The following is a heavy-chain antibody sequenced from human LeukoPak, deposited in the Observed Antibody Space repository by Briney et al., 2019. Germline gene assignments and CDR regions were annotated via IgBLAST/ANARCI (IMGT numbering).Heavy chain of an antibody. CDR2: IYHSGST. CDR3: ARAPIAAAATLDY. D-gene: IGHD6-13*01. CDR1: GDSINNYY. V-gene: IGHV4-4*02. J-gene: IGHJ4*02. Sequence: TETLSLTCSVSGDSINNYYWSWFRQPPGKGLEWIGEIYHSGSTNYNPSLKSRVTISVDKSKNQFSLKLSSVTAADTAVYYCARAPIAAAATLDYWGQGTLVTVSS.